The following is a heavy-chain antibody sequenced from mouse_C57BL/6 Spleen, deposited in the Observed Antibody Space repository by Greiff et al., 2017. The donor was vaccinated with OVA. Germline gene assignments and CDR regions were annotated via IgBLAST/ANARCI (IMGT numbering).Heavy chain of an antibody. CDR2: IDPETGGT. J-gene: IGHJ2*01. D-gene: IGHD3-3*01. V-gene: IGHV1-15*01. CDR1: GYTFTDYE. CDR3: TGLGEVPHFDY. Sequence: QVQLQQSGAELVRPGASVTLSCKASGYTFTDYEMHWVKQTPVHGLEWIGAIDPETGGTAYNQKFKGKAILTADKSSSTAYMELRSLTSEDSAVYYCTGLGEVPHFDYGGQGTTLTVSS.